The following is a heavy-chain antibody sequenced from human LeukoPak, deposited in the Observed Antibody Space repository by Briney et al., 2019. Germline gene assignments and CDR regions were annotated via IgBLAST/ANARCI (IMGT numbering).Heavy chain of an antibody. Sequence: SVKVSCKASGGTFSSYAISWVRQAPGQGLEWMGGIIPIFGTANYAQKFQGRVTITADESTSTAYMELSSLRSEDTAVYYCARGYYDSSGYYLSYYYYMDVWDKGTTVTVSS. CDR3: ARGYYDSSGYYLSYYYYMDV. J-gene: IGHJ6*03. CDR1: GGTFSSYA. V-gene: IGHV1-69*01. CDR2: IIPIFGTA. D-gene: IGHD3-22*01.